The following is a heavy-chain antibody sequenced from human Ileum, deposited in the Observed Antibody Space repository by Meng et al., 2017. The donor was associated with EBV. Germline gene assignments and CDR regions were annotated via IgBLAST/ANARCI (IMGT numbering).Heavy chain of an antibody. V-gene: IGHV3-23*04. Sequence: EGQLVDSGGGLVQSGGSLRLSCAASGFTFSGYWMHWVRQAPGKGLEWVSGITASGGTSYYADSVKGRFSISRDNSANTVYLQMNSLRAEDTAVYFCSNLPYTYWGQGTLVTVSS. CDR1: GFTFSGYW. J-gene: IGHJ4*02. D-gene: IGHD2-2*01. CDR3: SNLPYTY. CDR2: ITASGGTS.